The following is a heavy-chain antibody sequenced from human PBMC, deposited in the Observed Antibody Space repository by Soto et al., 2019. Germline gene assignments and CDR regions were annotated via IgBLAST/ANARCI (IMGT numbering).Heavy chain of an antibody. CDR1: GYSISSGYY. CDR2: IYHSGST. D-gene: IGHD2-15*01. V-gene: IGHV4-38-2*01. CDR3: ARAPRISGGFDY. J-gene: IGHJ4*02. Sequence: SETLSLTCAVSGYSISSGYYLGWIRQPPGKGLEWIGSIYHSGSTYYNPSLKSRVTISVDTSKNQFSLKLSSVTAADTAVYYCARAPRISGGFDYWGQGTLVTVSS.